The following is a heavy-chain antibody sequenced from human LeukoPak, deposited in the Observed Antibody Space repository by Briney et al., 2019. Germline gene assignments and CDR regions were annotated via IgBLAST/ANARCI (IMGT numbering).Heavy chain of an antibody. V-gene: IGHV3-21*01. Sequence: GGSLRLSCAASGFTFSSYSMNWVRQAPGKGLEWVSSISSSSSYIYYADSVKGRFTISRDNSKNLLYLHMSTLRVDDTAVYYCVKEGGLMIRRYYFDYWGQGILVTVSS. D-gene: IGHD3-16*01. CDR1: GFTFSSYS. CDR3: VKEGGLMIRRYYFDY. J-gene: IGHJ4*02. CDR2: ISSSSSYI.